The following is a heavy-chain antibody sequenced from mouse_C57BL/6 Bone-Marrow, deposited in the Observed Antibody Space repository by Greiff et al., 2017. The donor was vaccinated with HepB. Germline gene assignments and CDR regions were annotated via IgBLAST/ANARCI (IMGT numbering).Heavy chain of an antibody. D-gene: IGHD1-1*01. CDR1: GYTFTSYW. CDR3: ARRRGSSYDSYYAMDY. CDR2: IHPNSGST. J-gene: IGHJ4*01. Sequence: QVQLHQSGAELVKPGASVKLSCKASGYTFTSYWMHWVKQRPGQGLEWIGMIHPNSGSTNYNEKFKSKATLTVDKSSSTAYMQLSSLTSEDSAVYYCARRRGSSYDSYYAMDYWGQGTSVTVSS. V-gene: IGHV1-64*01.